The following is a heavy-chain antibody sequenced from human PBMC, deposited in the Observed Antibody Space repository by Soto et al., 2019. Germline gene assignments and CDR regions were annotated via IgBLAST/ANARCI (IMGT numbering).Heavy chain of an antibody. CDR3: ARDYGGKYYFDY. CDR1: GGSISRSGYY. V-gene: IGHV4-31*03. D-gene: IGHD3-16*01. J-gene: IGHJ4*02. CDR2: VYYTGST. Sequence: SETLSLTCSVSGGSISRSGYYWTWIPQHPGQGLEWIGYVYYTGSTYYSPSLESRVSISLDTSRNQFSLKLTSVTAADTAVYYCARDYGGKYYFDYWGQGAQVTVSS.